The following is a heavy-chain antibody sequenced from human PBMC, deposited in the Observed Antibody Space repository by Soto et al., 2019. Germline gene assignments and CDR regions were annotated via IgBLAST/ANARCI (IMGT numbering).Heavy chain of an antibody. CDR1: GGSISTRSSY. J-gene: IGHJ5*02. CDR3: AREFRFVEWARPRLNWFDP. V-gene: IGHV4-39*07. D-gene: IGHD3-3*01. CDR2: IYYIGTT. Sequence: SETLSLTCTVSGGSISTRSSYWGWIRQPPGKGLEWIGSIYYIGTTYYNPSRKSRVTRSVDTSKFQFSLKLSSVTDADTAVYYCAREFRFVEWARPRLNWFDPWGQGTLVTVSS.